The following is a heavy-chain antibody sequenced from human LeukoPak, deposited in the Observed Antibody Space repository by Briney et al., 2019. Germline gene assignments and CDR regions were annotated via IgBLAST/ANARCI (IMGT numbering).Heavy chain of an antibody. J-gene: IGHJ4*02. D-gene: IGHD2-2*01. V-gene: IGHV1-8*02. CDR1: GYTFTSYD. CDR3: ATEVVPAATSDY. Sequence: ASVKVPCKASGYTFTSYDINWVRQATGQGLEWMGWMNPNSGNTGYAQKFQGRVTITADTSTDTAYMELSSLRSEDTAVYYCATEVVPAATSDYWGQGTLVTVSS. CDR2: MNPNSGNT.